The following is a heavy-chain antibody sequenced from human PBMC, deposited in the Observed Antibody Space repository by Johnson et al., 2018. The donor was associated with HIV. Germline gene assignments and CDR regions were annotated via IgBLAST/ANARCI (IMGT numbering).Heavy chain of an antibody. CDR1: GFTFSSYA. CDR2: ISSDGGSS. Sequence: VQLVESGGGVVRPGGSLRLSCAASGFTFSSYAMHWVRQAPGKGLEYVSAISSDGGSSYSANSVKGRFTISRDNSKNTLFLQMGSLRAEVMAVYYCARRAHDAFDIWGQGTMVTVSS. V-gene: IGHV3-64*01. J-gene: IGHJ3*02. CDR3: ARRAHDAFDI.